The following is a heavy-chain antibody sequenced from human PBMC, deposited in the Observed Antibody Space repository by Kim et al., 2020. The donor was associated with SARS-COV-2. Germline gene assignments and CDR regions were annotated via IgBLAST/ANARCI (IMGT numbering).Heavy chain of an antibody. V-gene: IGHV1-3*01. CDR3: ARDDTYQLLSNYYYTGMDV. CDR1: GYTFTNYA. D-gene: IGHD2-2*01. J-gene: IGHJ6*02. Sequence: ASVKVSCKASGYTFTNYAMHWVRQAPGQSLEWMGWINAGHGDIKYSQKFHGRVTITRDTSARTVYMELSSLISEDTAIYYCARDDTYQLLSNYYYTGMDVWGQGTTVTVTS. CDR2: INAGHGDI.